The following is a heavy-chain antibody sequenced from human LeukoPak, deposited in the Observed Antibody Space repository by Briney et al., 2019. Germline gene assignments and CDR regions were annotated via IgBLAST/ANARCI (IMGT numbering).Heavy chain of an antibody. D-gene: IGHD3-3*01. CDR3: AKDGSPYDFWSGYYDPFDY. CDR1: GFTFSSYA. V-gene: IGHV3-23*01. J-gene: IGHJ4*02. Sequence: GGSLRLSCAASGFTFSSYAMSWVRQAPGKGLEWVSAISGSGGSTYYADSVKGRFTISRDNSKNTLYLQMNSLRAEDTAVYYCAKDGSPYDFWSGYYDPFDYWGQGTLVPVSS. CDR2: ISGSGGST.